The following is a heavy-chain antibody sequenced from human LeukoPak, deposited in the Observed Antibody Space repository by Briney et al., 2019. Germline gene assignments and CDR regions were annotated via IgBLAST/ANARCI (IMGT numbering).Heavy chain of an antibody. V-gene: IGHV4-30-2*01. CDR3: ARVATVAYYFDN. Sequence: LRLSCAASGFTFNNYAMNWVRQAPGKGLEWIGYIYQSGSTYYNPSLKSRVTISVDRFKNQFSLKLTSVTAADTAVYYCARVATVAYYFDNWGQGTLVTVSS. J-gene: IGHJ4*02. CDR1: GFTFNNYA. CDR2: IYQSGST. D-gene: IGHD4-23*01.